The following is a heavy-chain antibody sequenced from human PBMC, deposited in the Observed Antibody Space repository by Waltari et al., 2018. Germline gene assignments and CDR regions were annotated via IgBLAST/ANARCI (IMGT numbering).Heavy chain of an antibody. CDR1: GFIFSSYT. V-gene: IGHV3-21*01. CDR2: ISRGGSYI. D-gene: IGHD2-2*01. CDR3: ARDFDTEATSGTVDY. J-gene: IGHJ4*02. Sequence: EVQLVESGGGLVKPGGSLRLPCAGSGFIFSSYTMNWIRQAPGKGLEWVSSISRGGSYIYYADSVKGRFTISRDNAQNSLYLQMNSLRAEDTAMYYCARDFDTEATSGTVDYWGQGTLVTVSS.